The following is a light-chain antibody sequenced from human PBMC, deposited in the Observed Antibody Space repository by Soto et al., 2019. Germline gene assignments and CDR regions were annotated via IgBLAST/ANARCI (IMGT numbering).Light chain of an antibody. CDR2: ATS. CDR1: QSVSSN. V-gene: IGKV3-15*01. Sequence: EIVMTQSPATLSVSPGERASLSCRASQSVSSNLAWYQQKPGQTPRLLIYATSNRATGIPARFSGSGSGTEFTLPISSLQSEDFATYYCLQHSDYPFTFGQGTRLEI. J-gene: IGKJ2*01. CDR3: LQHSDYPFT.